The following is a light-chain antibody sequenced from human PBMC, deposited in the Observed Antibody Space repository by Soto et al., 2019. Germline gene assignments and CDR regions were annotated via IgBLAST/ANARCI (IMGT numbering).Light chain of an antibody. CDR1: QSVLYNSNNMNY. CDR3: QQYYSTLWT. Sequence: DIVMTQSPDSLAVSLGERATINCKSSQSVLYNSNNMNYLAWYQQKPGQPPKLLIYWASTRESGVPDRFSGSGSGTDFTLTISSLQAEDVAVYYCQQYYSTLWTFGQGTKVEIK. J-gene: IGKJ1*01. CDR2: WAS. V-gene: IGKV4-1*01.